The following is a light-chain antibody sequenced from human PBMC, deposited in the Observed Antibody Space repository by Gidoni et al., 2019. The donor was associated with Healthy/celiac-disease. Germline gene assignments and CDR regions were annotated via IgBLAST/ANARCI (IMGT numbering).Light chain of an antibody. Sequence: DIVLTQYPGTLSLSPGERATLSCRASQSVSSSYLAWYQQKPGQAPRPLIYGASSRATGIPDRFRGSGSGTDFTLTISSLEPEDFAVYYCQQYGSSPPRLTFGGGTKVEIK. V-gene: IGKV3-20*01. CDR1: QSVSSSY. CDR3: QQYGSSPPRLT. CDR2: GAS. J-gene: IGKJ4*01.